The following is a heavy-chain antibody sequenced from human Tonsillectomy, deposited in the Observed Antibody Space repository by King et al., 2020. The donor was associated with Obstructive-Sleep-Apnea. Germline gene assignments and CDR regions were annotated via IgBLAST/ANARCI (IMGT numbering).Heavy chain of an antibody. CDR1: GHTFTNYA. V-gene: IGHV1-3*01. CDR2: INVGNGNT. J-gene: IGHJ6*02. D-gene: IGHD5-12*01. CDR3: ATTTLLVATIKSPQDYYYYGMDV. Sequence: QLVQSGAEVKKPGASVKVSCKASGHTFTNYAMHWVRQGPRQRLEWMGWINVGNGNTKYSQKFQGRVTITRDTSASTAYMELSSLISEDTGVYYCATTTLLVATIKSPQDYYYYGMDVWGQGTTVTVSS.